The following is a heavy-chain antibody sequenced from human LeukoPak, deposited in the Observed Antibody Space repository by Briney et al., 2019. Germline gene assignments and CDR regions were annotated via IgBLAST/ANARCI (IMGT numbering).Heavy chain of an antibody. V-gene: IGHV1-2*02. CDR3: ATDCSSTSCYLIDP. CDR1: GYTFTGYY. Sequence: ASVKVSCKASGYTFTGYYMHWVPQAPGQGLEWMGWINPNSGGTNYAQKFQGRVTMTRDTSISTAYMELSRLRSDDTAVYYCATDCSSTSCYLIDPWGRGTLVTVSS. D-gene: IGHD2-2*01. CDR2: INPNSGGT. J-gene: IGHJ5*02.